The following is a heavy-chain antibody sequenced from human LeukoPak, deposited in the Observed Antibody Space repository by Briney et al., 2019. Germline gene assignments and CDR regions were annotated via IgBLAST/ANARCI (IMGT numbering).Heavy chain of an antibody. V-gene: IGHV1-69*04. J-gene: IGHJ4*02. CDR2: IIPILGIA. D-gene: IGHD6-19*01. CDR3: AGRTIAVADYFDY. Sequence: SVKVSCKASGGTFSSYAISWVRQAPGRGLEWMGRIIPILGIANYAQKFQGRVTITADKSTSTAYMELSSLRSEDTAVYYCAGRTIAVADYFDYWGQGTLVTVSS. CDR1: GGTFSSYA.